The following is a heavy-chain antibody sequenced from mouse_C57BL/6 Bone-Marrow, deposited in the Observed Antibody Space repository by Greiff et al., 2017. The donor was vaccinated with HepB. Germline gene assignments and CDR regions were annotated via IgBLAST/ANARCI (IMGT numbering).Heavy chain of an antibody. J-gene: IGHJ3*01. CDR1: GFTFSNYW. CDR3: TGWYSWFAY. D-gene: IGHD2-1*01. CDR2: IRLKSDNYAT. Sequence: EVKVVESGGGLVQPGGSMKLSCVASGFTFSNYWMNWVRQSPEKGLEWVAQIRLKSDNYATHYAESVKGRFTISRDDSKSRVYLHMNNLRAEDTGIYYCTGWYSWFAYWGQGTLVTVSA. V-gene: IGHV6-3*01.